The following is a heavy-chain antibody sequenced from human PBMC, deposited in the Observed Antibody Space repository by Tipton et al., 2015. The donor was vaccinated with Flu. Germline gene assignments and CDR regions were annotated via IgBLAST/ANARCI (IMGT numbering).Heavy chain of an antibody. Sequence: SLRLSCAASGFLFSSYEMNWVRQAPGKGLEWLSYISSGGSTISYADSVRGRFTISRDNAKNSLYLQLNSLRAEDTAVYYCATLTRDDYWGQGDLVTVSS. J-gene: IGHJ4*02. CDR1: GFLFSSYE. CDR2: ISSGGSTI. D-gene: IGHD7-27*01. V-gene: IGHV3-48*03. CDR3: ATLTRDDY.